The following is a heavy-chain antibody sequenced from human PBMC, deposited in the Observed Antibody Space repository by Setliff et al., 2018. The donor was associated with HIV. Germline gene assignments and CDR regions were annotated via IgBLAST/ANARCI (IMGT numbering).Heavy chain of an antibody. Sequence: PSEPLSLTCAVSGGSISSSNWWSWVRQPPGKGLEWIGEIYHSGSTNYNPSLKSRVFMSVDKSKNQFSLKLSSVTAADTAVYYCARDPPSMGFDYWGQGTLVTVSS. CDR3: ARDPPSMGFDY. J-gene: IGHJ4*02. D-gene: IGHD2-2*01. CDR2: IYHSGST. V-gene: IGHV4-4*02. CDR1: GGSISSSNW.